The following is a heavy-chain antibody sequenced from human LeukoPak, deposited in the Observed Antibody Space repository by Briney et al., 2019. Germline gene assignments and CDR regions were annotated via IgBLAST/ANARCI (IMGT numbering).Heavy chain of an antibody. CDR3: AKTYVWGSYAFDI. D-gene: IGHD3-16*01. Sequence: GRSLRLSCAASGFTFSSYGMHWVRQAPGKGLEWVAFIRYDGSNKYYADSVKGRFTISRDNSKNTLYLQMNSLRAEDTAVYYCAKTYVWGSYAFDIWGQGTMVTVSS. CDR1: GFTFSSYG. J-gene: IGHJ3*02. V-gene: IGHV3-30*02. CDR2: IRYDGSNK.